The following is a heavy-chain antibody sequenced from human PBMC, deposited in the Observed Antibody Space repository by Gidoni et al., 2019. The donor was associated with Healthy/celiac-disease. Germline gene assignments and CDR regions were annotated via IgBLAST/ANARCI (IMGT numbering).Heavy chain of an antibody. J-gene: IGHJ4*02. CDR2: INPNSGGT. CDR1: GYTFPGHY. Sequence: QVQLVQSGAEVKKPGASVKVSCQASGYTFPGHYMHWVRQAPGQGLEWMGRINPNSGGTNYAQKFQGRVTMTRDTSISTAYMELSRLRSDDTAVYYCARVGLTKRVGATTFIDYWGQGTLVTVSS. D-gene: IGHD1-26*01. V-gene: IGHV1-2*06. CDR3: ARVGLTKRVGATTFIDY.